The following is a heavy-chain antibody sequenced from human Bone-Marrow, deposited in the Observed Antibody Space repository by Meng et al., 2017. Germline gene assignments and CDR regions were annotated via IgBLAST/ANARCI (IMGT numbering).Heavy chain of an antibody. J-gene: IGHJ4*02. D-gene: IGHD6-13*01. Sequence: SETLSLTCTVSGGSISSYYWSWIRQPPGKGLEWIGYINYSGSTNYNPSLKSRVTISVDTSKSQFSLKLSSVTAADTAVYYCARDIGSSKNYWGQGTLVTVSS. CDR3: ARDIGSSKNY. CDR2: INYSGST. CDR1: GGSISSYY. V-gene: IGHV4-59*01.